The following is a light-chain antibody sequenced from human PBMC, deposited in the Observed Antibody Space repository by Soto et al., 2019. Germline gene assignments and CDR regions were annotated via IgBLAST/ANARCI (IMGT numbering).Light chain of an antibody. CDR1: QSISSW. CDR2: KAS. J-gene: IGKJ1*01. V-gene: IGKV1-5*03. CDR3: QHYNSYSEA. Sequence: DIQMTQSPSTLSSSLGDRVTITCGASQSISSWLAWYQQKPGKAPKLLIYKASSLESGVPSRFSGSGSGTESTLTISSLQNDDFATYDGQHYNSYSEAFGQGTKVDI.